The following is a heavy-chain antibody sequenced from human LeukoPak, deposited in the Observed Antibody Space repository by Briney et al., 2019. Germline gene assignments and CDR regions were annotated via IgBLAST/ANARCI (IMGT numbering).Heavy chain of an antibody. Sequence: ASVKVSCKASGYTFTGYYMHWVRQTPGQGLEWMGWINPNSGGTNYAQKFQGRVTMTRDTSISTAYMELSRLRSDDTAVYYCASPPLGYYDGSGPEFDYWGQGTLVTVSS. CDR1: GYTFTGYY. J-gene: IGHJ4*02. V-gene: IGHV1-2*02. CDR3: ASPPLGYYDGSGPEFDY. CDR2: INPNSGGT. D-gene: IGHD3-22*01.